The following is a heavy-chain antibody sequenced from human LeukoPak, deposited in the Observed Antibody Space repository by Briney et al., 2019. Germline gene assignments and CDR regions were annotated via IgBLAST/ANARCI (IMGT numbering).Heavy chain of an antibody. D-gene: IGHD3-22*01. CDR3: ARVPDYYDSSGYHGGY. V-gene: IGHV3-33*01. CDR2: IWYDGSNK. J-gene: IGHJ4*02. CDR1: GFTFSDYG. Sequence: GGSLRLSCTASGFTFSDYGMHWVRQPPGKGLEWVAIIWYDGSNKTYEDSVKGRFTISRDNAKNSLYLQMNSLRAEDTAVYYCARVPDYYDSSGYHGGYWGQGTLVTVSS.